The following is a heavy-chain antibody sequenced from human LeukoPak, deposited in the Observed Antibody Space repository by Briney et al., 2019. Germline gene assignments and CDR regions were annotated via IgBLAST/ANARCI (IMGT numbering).Heavy chain of an antibody. CDR3: ARGASGTAF. Sequence: GGSLRLSCAASGFTFSSYSMNWVRQAPGKELEYVSAISSNGGSTYYANSVEGRFTISRDNSKNTLYLQMGSLRAEDMAVYYCARGASGTAFWGQGTLVTVSS. V-gene: IGHV3-64*01. J-gene: IGHJ4*02. CDR1: GFTFSSYS. D-gene: IGHD5-18*01. CDR2: ISSNGGST.